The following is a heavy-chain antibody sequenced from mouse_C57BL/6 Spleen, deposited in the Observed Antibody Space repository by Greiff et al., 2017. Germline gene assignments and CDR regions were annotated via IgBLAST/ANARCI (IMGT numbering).Heavy chain of an antibody. CDR2: IYPRDGST. J-gene: IGHJ3*01. D-gene: IGHD2-5*01. Sequence: QVQLQQSGAELVKPGASVKMSCKASGYTFTDYSIPWVKQRPEQGLEWIGYIYPRDGSTNYNEKFKGKATLTADKSSSTAYMQLSSLTSEDSAVYFCASSHHHYINWFAYWGQGALVTVSA. V-gene: IGHV1-78*01. CDR1: GYTFTDYS. CDR3: ASSHHHYINWFAY.